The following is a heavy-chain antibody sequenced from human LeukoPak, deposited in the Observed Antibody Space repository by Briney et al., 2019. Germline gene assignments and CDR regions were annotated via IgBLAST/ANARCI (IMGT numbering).Heavy chain of an antibody. J-gene: IGHJ4*02. CDR1: GGSIISSGYY. V-gene: IGHV4-39*01. CDR2: MYYSGST. D-gene: IGHD3-22*01. Sequence: SGALSLPCTVSGGSIISSGYYWGGIRQPPGEGLEWIGNMYYSGSTYYNPSLKSRVTISVDTSKNQFSLKLSSVPAADTAVYYCARLDTSGYTLDYWGQGTLVTVSS. CDR3: ARLDTSGYTLDY.